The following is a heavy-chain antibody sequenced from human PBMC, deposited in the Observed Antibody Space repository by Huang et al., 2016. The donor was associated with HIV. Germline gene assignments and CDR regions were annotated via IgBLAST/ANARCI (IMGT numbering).Heavy chain of an antibody. J-gene: IGHJ4*02. Sequence: QLQLQESGPGLVKPSETLSLTCTVSGGSIRSDNYYWGWMGSIYYSGSTYYNPSLKRRDTRTVETSKKHFSLRMRSVTAADTAVYYCARLPGSITMIRGVITDPYWGQGTLVTVSS. CDR3: ARLPGSITMIRGVITDPY. CDR1: GGSIRSDNYY. D-gene: IGHD3-10*01. CDR2: IYYSGST. V-gene: IGHV4-39*02.